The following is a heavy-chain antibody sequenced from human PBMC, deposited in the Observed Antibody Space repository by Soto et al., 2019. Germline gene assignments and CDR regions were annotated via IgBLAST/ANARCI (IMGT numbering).Heavy chain of an antibody. Sequence: PGVSLRLSCAASGFPFTRYSMNWVRQAPGKGLEWVSSISSTTNYIYYGDSMKGRFTISRDNAKNSLYLEMNSLRAEDTAVYYCARESEDLTSNFDYWGQGTLVTVSS. CDR1: GFPFTRYS. J-gene: IGHJ4*02. CDR3: ARESEDLTSNFDY. CDR2: ISSTTNYI. V-gene: IGHV3-21*01.